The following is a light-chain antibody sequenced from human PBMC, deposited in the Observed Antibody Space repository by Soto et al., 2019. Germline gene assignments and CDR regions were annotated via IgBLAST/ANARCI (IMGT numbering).Light chain of an antibody. CDR1: QDISGY. CDR3: QRYNSYPIT. CDR2: AGS. Sequence: DIQMTQSPSSLSASVGDRVTITCRASQDISGYLAWFQQKPGKAPKSLIYAGSSLRSGVPSKFSGSGSGTDFTLTISSLQPEDVATYYCQRYNSYPITFGQGTRLEIK. V-gene: IGKV1-16*02. J-gene: IGKJ5*01.